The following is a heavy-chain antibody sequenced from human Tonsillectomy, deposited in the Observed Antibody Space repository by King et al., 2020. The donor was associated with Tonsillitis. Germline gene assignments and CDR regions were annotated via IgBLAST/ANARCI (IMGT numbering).Heavy chain of an antibody. CDR3: ARGRYSSSPYYHYYMAV. CDR1: GGSFSGYY. Sequence: VQLQQWGAGLLRPSETLSLTCAVYGGSFSGYYWNWIRLPPGKGLEWIGEINHSGTTRYNPSLKSRVTISVDTSKNQFSVNLTSVTAADTAVYYCARGRYSSSPYYHYYMAVWGKGTTVTVSS. CDR2: INHSGTT. J-gene: IGHJ6*03. V-gene: IGHV4-34*01. D-gene: IGHD6-6*01.